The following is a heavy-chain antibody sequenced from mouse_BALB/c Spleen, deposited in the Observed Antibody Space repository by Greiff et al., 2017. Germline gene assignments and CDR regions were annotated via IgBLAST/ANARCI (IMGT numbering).Heavy chain of an antibody. Sequence: EVQGVESGGGLVQPGGSRKLSCAASGFTFSSFGMHWVRQAPEKGLEWVAYISSGSSTIYYVDTVKGRFTISRDNPKNTLFLQMTSLRSEDTAMYYCARGGNYAMDYWGQGTSVTVSS. V-gene: IGHV5-17*02. CDR1: GFTFSSFG. CDR2: ISSGSSTI. J-gene: IGHJ4*01. CDR3: ARGGNYAMDY.